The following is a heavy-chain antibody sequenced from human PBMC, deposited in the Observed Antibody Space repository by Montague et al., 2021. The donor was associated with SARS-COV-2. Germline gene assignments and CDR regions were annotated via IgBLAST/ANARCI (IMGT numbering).Heavy chain of an antibody. D-gene: IGHD1-26*01. CDR3: ARAENSGSYGYYYGMDV. V-gene: IGHV1-69*04. Sequence: SVRVSCKASGGTFSSYAISWVRQAPGQGLEWMGRIIPIFGIANYAQKFQGRVTITADKSTSTAYMELSSLRSEDTAVYYRARAENSGSYGYYYGMDVWGQGTTVTVSS. J-gene: IGHJ6*02. CDR2: IIPIFGIA. CDR1: GGTFSSYA.